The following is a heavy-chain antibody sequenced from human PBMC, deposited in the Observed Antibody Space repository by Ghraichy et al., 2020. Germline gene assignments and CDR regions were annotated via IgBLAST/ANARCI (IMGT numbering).Heavy chain of an antibody. J-gene: IGHJ5*02. D-gene: IGHD2-2*01. CDR1: GFTFSSYA. CDR3: AKDRDIVVVPADQKYNWFGP. Sequence: GGSLRLSCAASGFTFSSYAMSWVRQAPGKGLEWVSAISGSGVSTYYADSVKGRFTISRDNSKNTLYLQMNSLRAEDTAVYYCAKDRDIVVVPADQKYNWFGPWGQGTLGNGSS. V-gene: IGHV3-23*01. CDR2: ISGSGVST.